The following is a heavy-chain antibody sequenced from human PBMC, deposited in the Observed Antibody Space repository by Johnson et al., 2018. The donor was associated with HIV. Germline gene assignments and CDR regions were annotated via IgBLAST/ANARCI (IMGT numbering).Heavy chain of an antibody. Sequence: VQLVESGGGVVRPGGSLRLSCAASGFTFDDYGMSWVRQGPGKGLEWVSRINSDGSSTNYADSVKGRFTISRDNAKNTLYLQMNSLRAEDTAVFYCARDAKVGYGDAFDIWGQGTMVTVSS. D-gene: IGHD5-12*01. CDR1: GFTFDDYG. J-gene: IGHJ3*02. V-gene: IGHV3-20*04. CDR3: ARDAKVGYGDAFDI. CDR2: INSDGSST.